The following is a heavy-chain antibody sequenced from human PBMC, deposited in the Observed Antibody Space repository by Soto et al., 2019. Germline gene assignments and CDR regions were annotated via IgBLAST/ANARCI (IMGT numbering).Heavy chain of an antibody. CDR1: GGSISSYY. J-gene: IGHJ6*02. D-gene: IGHD3-22*01. Sequence: PSETLSLTCTVSGGSISSYYWSWIRQPPGKGLEWIGYIYYSGSTNYNPSLKSRVTISVDTSKNQFSLKLSSVTAADTAVYYCARSRSYYDSRGGYYYYYYGMEVWGQGTTVTVSS. V-gene: IGHV4-59*01. CDR3: ARSRSYYDSRGGYYYYYYGMEV. CDR2: IYYSGST.